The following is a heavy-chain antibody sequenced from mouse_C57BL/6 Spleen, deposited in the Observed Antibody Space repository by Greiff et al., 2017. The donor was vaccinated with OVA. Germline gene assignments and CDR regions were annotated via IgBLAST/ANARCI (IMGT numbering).Heavy chain of an antibody. CDR1: GFNIKDDY. Sequence: VQLQQSGAELVRPGASVKLSCTASGFNIKDDYMHWVKQRPEQGLEWIGWIDPENGDTEYASKFQGKATITADTSSNTADLQLSSLTSEDTAVYYCTSYYYGSRDYFDYWGQGTTLTVSS. CDR2: IDPENGDT. D-gene: IGHD1-1*01. CDR3: TSYYYGSRDYFDY. J-gene: IGHJ2*01. V-gene: IGHV14-4*01.